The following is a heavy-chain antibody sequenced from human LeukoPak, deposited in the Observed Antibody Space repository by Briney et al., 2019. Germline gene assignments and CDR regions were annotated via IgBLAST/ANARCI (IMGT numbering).Heavy chain of an antibody. D-gene: IGHD3-10*01. CDR3: ARDILLWFGELLGNHAFDI. CDR2: ISSSSSYI. Sequence: GGSLRLSCAASGFTFSSYSMNWVRQAPGKGLERVSSISSSSSYIYYADSVKGRFTISRDNAKNSLYLQMNSLRAEDTAVYYCARDILLWFGELLGNHAFDIWGQGTMVTVSS. V-gene: IGHV3-21*01. CDR1: GFTFSSYS. J-gene: IGHJ3*02.